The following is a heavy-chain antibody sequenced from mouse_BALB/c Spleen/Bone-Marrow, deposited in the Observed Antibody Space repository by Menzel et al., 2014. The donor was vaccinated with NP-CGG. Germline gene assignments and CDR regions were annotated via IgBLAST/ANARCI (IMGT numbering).Heavy chain of an antibody. J-gene: IGHJ4*01. D-gene: IGHD2-1*01. Sequence: EVMLVESGGGLVRPGGSRKLSCAASGFTFSSFGMHWVRQAPEKGLEWAAYISSGSSTIYYADTVKGRFTISRDNAKNTLFLQMTSLRSEDTAMYYCARSRGNYLYYAMDYWGQGTSVTVSS. CDR1: GFTFSSFG. V-gene: IGHV5-17*02. CDR2: ISSGSSTI. CDR3: ARSRGNYLYYAMDY.